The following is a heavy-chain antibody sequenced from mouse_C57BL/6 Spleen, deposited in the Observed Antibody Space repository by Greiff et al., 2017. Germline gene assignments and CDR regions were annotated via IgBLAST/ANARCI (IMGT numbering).Heavy chain of an antibody. CDR3: ARSDYAWFAY. J-gene: IGHJ3*01. D-gene: IGHD2-4*01. CDR2: IDPSDSYT. V-gene: IGHV1-50*01. Sequence: VKLQQPGAELVKPGASVKLSCKASGYTFTSYWMQWVKQRPGQGLEWIGEIDPSDSYTNYNQKFKGKATLTVDTSSSTAYMQLSSLTSEDSAVYYCARSDYAWFAYWGQGTLVTVSA. CDR1: GYTFTSYW.